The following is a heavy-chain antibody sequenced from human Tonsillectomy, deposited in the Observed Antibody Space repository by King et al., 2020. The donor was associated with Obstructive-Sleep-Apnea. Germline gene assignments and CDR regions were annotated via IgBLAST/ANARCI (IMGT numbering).Heavy chain of an antibody. CDR1: GFTFSSYW. J-gene: IGHJ4*02. V-gene: IGHV3-7*01. CDR2: VKQDGSEE. CDR3: ARSISPGYSGTPAGY. D-gene: IGHD5-12*01. Sequence: VQLVESGGGLVQPGGSLILSCAASGFTFSSYWMNWVRQAPGKGLEWLANVKQDGSEEYYVGSVKGRFTISRDNAKNSLILQMNSLRAEETAVYYCARSISPGYSGTPAGYWGQGTLVTVSS.